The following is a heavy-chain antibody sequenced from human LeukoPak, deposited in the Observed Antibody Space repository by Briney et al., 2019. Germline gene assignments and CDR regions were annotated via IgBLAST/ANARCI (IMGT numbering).Heavy chain of an antibody. D-gene: IGHD3-22*01. CDR2: IRSGGST. Sequence: PGGSLRLSCAASGFTVSSRYMSWVRQAPGEGLEWVSVIRSGGSTHYADSVKGRFTISRDNSKNTLHLQMNSLRAEDTAVYYCAREGVYDSSGYNDALDIWGQGTKVTVFS. CDR1: GFTVSSRY. V-gene: IGHV3-53*01. J-gene: IGHJ3*02. CDR3: AREGVYDSSGYNDALDI.